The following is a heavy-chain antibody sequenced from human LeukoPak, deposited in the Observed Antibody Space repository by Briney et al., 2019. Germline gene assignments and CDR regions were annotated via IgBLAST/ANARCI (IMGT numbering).Heavy chain of an antibody. CDR1: GFTFSSYG. Sequence: GALRLSCAASGFTFSSYGMHWVRQAPGKGLEWVAVIWYDGSNKYYADSVKVRFTISRDNSKNTLYLQMNSLRAEDTAVYYCARDPLPAAGTSSFDYWGQGTLVTVSS. J-gene: IGHJ4*02. CDR3: ARDPLPAAGTSSFDY. D-gene: IGHD6-13*01. CDR2: IWYDGSNK. V-gene: IGHV3-33*01.